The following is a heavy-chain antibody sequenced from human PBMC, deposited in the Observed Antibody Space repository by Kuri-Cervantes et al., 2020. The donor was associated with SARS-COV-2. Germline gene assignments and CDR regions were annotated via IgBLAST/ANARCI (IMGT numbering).Heavy chain of an antibody. CDR2: FDPEDGET. D-gene: IGHD2-8*01. CDR1: GYTFTSYD. J-gene: IGHJ4*02. Sequence: ASVKVSCKASGYTFTSYDINWVRQAPGKGLEWMGGFDPEDGETIYAQKFQGRVTMTEDTSTDTAYMELSSLRSEDTAVYYCATNRCTNGVCSVYYFDYWGQGTLVTVSS. V-gene: IGHV1-24*01. CDR3: ATNRCTNGVCSVYYFDY.